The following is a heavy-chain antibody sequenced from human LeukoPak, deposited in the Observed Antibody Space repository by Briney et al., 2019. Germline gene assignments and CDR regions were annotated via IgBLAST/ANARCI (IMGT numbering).Heavy chain of an antibody. Sequence: GRSLRLSCAASGFTFDDYAMHWVRQAPGKGLEWVSGISWNSGSIGYADSVKGRFTISRDNAKNSLYLQMNSLRAEDTALYYCAKDLLSSGYSSVPDIWGQGTMVTVSS. CDR2: ISWNSGSI. V-gene: IGHV3-9*01. D-gene: IGHD6-19*01. CDR1: GFTFDDYA. CDR3: AKDLLSSGYSSVPDI. J-gene: IGHJ3*02.